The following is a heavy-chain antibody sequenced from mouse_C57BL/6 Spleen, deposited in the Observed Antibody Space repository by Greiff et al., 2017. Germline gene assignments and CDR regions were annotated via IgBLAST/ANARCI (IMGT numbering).Heavy chain of an antibody. Sequence: VQLQQSGAELVRPGASVKLSCTASGFNIKDDYMHWVKQRPEQGLEWIGWIDPENGDTEYASKFQGKATITADTSSNTAYLQLSSLTSEDTAVYYCTRLLGLYAMDYWGQGTSVTVSS. V-gene: IGHV14-4*01. D-gene: IGHD3-3*01. CDR2: IDPENGDT. CDR1: GFNIKDDY. J-gene: IGHJ4*01. CDR3: TRLLGLYAMDY.